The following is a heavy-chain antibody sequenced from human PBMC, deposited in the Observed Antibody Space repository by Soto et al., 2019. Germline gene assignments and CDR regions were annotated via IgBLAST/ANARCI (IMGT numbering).Heavy chain of an antibody. CDR1: GFTFSSYA. CDR2: ISGSGGST. Sequence: EVQLLESGGGLVQPGGSLRLSCAASGFTFSSYAMSWVRQAPGKGLEWVSAISGSGGSTYYADSVKGRFTISRDNSKNTLYLQMNSLRAEDTAVYYCAKEGVAAAGTEGRTRDYYYYYGMDVWGQGTTVTVSS. V-gene: IGHV3-23*01. CDR3: AKEGVAAAGTEGRTRDYYYYYGMDV. J-gene: IGHJ6*02. D-gene: IGHD6-13*01.